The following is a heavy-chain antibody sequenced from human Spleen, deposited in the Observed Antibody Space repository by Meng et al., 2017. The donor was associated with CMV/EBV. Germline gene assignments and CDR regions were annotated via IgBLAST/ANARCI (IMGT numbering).Heavy chain of an antibody. CDR1: GYSFTSYS. J-gene: IGHJ4*02. CDR3: ARRPLSVGGTSVDY. D-gene: IGHD1-26*01. V-gene: IGHV1-18*01. Sequence: ASGYSFTSYSISWVRQAPGQGLEWMGWISAYNGNTKYAQKVQGRVTMTTDTSTSTAYMELRSLRTDDTALYYCARRPLSVGGTSVDYWGQGTLVTVSS. CDR2: ISAYNGNT.